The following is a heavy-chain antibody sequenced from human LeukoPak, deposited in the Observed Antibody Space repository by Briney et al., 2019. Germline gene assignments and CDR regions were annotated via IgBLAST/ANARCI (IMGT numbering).Heavy chain of an antibody. CDR1: GFIVSSNY. CDR3: ARAIAVALFDY. V-gene: IGHV3-53*04. Sequence: PGWSLRLSCAASGFIVSSNYMSWVRQAPGKGLEWVSVIYSGGSTYYVDSVKGRFNISRHNSKNTLYLQMNSLRAEDTAVYYCARAIAVALFDYWGQGTLVTVSS. J-gene: IGHJ4*02. D-gene: IGHD6-19*01. CDR2: IYSGGST.